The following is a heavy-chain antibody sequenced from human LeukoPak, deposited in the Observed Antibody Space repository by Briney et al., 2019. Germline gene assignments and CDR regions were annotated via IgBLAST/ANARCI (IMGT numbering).Heavy chain of an antibody. CDR3: ARDRTKYCSSTSCPLDY. Sequence: ASVKVSCKASGYTFTSYYMHWVRQAPGQGLEWMGIINPSGGSTSYAQKFQGRVTMTRDTSTSTVYMELSSLRSEDTAVYYCARDRTKYCSSTSCPLDYWGQGTLVTVSS. J-gene: IGHJ4*02. D-gene: IGHD2-2*01. V-gene: IGHV1-46*01. CDR2: INPSGGST. CDR1: GYTFTSYY.